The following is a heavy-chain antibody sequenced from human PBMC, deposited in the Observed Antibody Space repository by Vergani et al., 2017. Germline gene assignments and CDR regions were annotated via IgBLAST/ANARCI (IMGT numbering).Heavy chain of an antibody. V-gene: IGHV1-69*02. CDR1: GGTFSSYT. J-gene: IGHJ6*03. Sequence: QVQLVQSGAEVKKPGSSVKVSCKASGGTFSSYTISWVRQAPGQGLEWMGRIIPLLGIANYAQKFQGRVTITADKSTSTAYMELSSLRSEDTAVYYCARVDTANYYYYMDVWGKGTTVTVSS. CDR2: IIPLLGIA. CDR3: ARVDTANYYYYMDV. D-gene: IGHD5-18*01.